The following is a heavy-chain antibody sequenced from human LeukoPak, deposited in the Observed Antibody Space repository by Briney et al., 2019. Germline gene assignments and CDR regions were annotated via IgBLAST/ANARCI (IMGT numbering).Heavy chain of an antibody. V-gene: IGHV3-7*01. CDR3: ATEAVAGTWAEGYYFDY. J-gene: IGHJ4*02. CDR2: MNEYGSEI. Sequence: GGSLRLSCSVSGFIFRDFSMSWVRQAPGKGLEWVAKMNEYGSEIFYVDSVKGRFTISRDNGKNSLYLQMNSLRAEDTAAYYCATEAVAGTWAEGYYFDYWGQGTLVTVSS. D-gene: IGHD6-19*01. CDR1: GFIFRDFS.